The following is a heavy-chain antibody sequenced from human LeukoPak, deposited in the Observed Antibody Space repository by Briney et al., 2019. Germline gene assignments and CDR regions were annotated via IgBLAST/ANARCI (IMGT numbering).Heavy chain of an antibody. J-gene: IGHJ4*02. CDR2: ISGTSNTI. V-gene: IGHV3-48*01. CDR3: ARDPAIQTWLSAYYFDY. D-gene: IGHD3-22*01. CDR1: GFTFSSYS. Sequence: GGSLRLSCAASGFTFSSYSMNRVRQAPGKGLEWVSYISGTSNTINYADSVKGRFTISRDNAKNSLYLQMNNLRAEDTAVYYCARDPAIQTWLSAYYFDYWGQGTQVTVSS.